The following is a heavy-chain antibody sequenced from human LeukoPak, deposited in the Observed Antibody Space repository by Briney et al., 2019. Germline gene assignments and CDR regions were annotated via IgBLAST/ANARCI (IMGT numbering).Heavy chain of an antibody. Sequence: GGSLRLSCAASGFTFSDSYMTWVRQAPGKGVEWVAYISGSGHDINYSDSVKGRFTISRDNAKNSLYLQMSSVRAEDTAVYYCANEYSDYWGQGTLVTVSS. CDR1: GFTFSDSY. J-gene: IGHJ4*02. CDR3: ANEYSDY. V-gene: IGHV3-11*06. CDR2: ISGSGHDI.